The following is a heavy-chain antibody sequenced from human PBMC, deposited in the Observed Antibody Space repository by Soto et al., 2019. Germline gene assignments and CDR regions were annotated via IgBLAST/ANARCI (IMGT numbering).Heavy chain of an antibody. CDR3: ARPSQPESRFGYSYGYYYYGMDV. J-gene: IGHJ6*02. V-gene: IGHV1-18*01. D-gene: IGHD5-18*01. CDR1: GYTFTSYG. Sequence: ASVKVSCKASGYTFTSYGISWVRQAPGQGLEWMGWISAYNGNTNYAQKLQGRVTMTTDTSTSTAYMELRSLRSDDTAVYYCARPSQPESRFGYSYGYYYYGMDVWGQGTTVTVSS. CDR2: ISAYNGNT.